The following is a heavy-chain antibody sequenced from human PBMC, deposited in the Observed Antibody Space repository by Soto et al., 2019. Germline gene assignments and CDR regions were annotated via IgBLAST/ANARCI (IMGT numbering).Heavy chain of an antibody. J-gene: IGHJ4*02. D-gene: IGHD3-3*01. CDR1: GFSFTDNW. V-gene: IGHV3-15*07. CDR3: ITYSDFGRGDYPH. CDR2: IKSRADGETT. Sequence: EVRLVESGGGFVKPGGSLRLSCVASGFSFTDNWMHWVRQAPGKGLEWVGRIKSRADGETTDYPAPVKGRFTISRDDSRNTFYLEMDSLKRDDPAMYYCITYSDFGRGDYPHWGQGILVTVYS.